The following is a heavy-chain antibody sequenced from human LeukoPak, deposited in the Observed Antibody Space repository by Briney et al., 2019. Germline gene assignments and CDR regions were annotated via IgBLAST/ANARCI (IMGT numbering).Heavy chain of an antibody. CDR3: ARDARLGYCRSTSCYASWFDP. V-gene: IGHV3-23*01. CDR2: ISGGGDNT. D-gene: IGHD2-2*01. CDR1: GFTFSSYA. J-gene: IGHJ5*02. Sequence: GGSLRLSCAASGFTFSSYAMSWVRQAPGKGLEWVSTISGGGDNTYYADSVKGRFTISRDNSKNTLYLQMNSLRTEDTALYYCARDARLGYCRSTSCYASWFDPWGQGTLVTVSS.